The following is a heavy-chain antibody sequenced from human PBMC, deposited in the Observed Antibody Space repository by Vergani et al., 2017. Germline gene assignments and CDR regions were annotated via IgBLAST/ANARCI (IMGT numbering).Heavy chain of an antibody. J-gene: IGHJ4*02. Sequence: EVELVPSGPEMRTPGESLKISCKGSEYSFGNYWIGWVRQMPGKGLEWMGIIYPADSDTRYSPSFQGQVTISADKSISTAFLQWDSLKASDTALYYCARHTTYTDSWGQETLVTVSS. CDR1: EYSFGNYW. CDR2: IYPADSDT. CDR3: ARHTTYTDS. D-gene: IGHD1-1*01. V-gene: IGHV5-51*01.